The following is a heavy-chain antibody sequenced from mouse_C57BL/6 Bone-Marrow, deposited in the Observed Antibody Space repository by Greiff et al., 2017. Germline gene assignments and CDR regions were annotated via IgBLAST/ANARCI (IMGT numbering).Heavy chain of an antibody. CDR3: ARRDYDGAWFAY. V-gene: IGHV5-17*01. Sequence: EVKLMESGGGLVKPGGSLKLSCAASGFTFSDYGMHWVRQAPEKGLEWVAYISSGSSTIYYADTVKGRFTISRDNAKNTLFLQMTSLRSEDTAMXYCARRDYDGAWFAYWGQGTLVTVSA. J-gene: IGHJ3*01. CDR1: GFTFSDYG. CDR2: ISSGSSTI. D-gene: IGHD2-4*01.